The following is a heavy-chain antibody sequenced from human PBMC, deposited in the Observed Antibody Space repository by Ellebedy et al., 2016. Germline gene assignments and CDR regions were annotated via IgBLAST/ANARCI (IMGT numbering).Heavy chain of an antibody. J-gene: IGHJ6*03. CDR2: INHSGST. D-gene: IGHD3-10*01. V-gene: IGHV4-34*01. CDR3: ARSMVRGTDYYYYMDV. CDR1: GGSFSGYY. Sequence: SETLSLTXAVYGGSFSGYYWSWIRQPPGKGLEWIGEINHSGSTNYNPSLKSRVTISVDTSKNQFSLKLSSVTAADTAVYYCARSMVRGTDYYYYMDVWGKGTTVTVSS.